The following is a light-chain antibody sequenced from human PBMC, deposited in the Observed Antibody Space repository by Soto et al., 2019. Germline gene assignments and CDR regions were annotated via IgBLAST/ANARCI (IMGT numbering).Light chain of an antibody. CDR2: DAS. J-gene: IGKJ5*01. CDR1: QSLTYKY. Sequence: VLKKKRGSVCLSRGESATLSCSASQSLTYKYLAWYQQKPGQTPRLLIYDASNRATGIPAMFSGSGSGTDFTLNIISLEPEDFVVYYCQQRANWITFGQGTRLEIK. CDR3: QQRANWIT. V-gene: IGKV3-11*01.